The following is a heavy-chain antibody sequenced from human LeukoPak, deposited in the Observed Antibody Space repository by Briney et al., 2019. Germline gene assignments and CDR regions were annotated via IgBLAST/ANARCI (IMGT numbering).Heavy chain of an antibody. D-gene: IGHD6-13*01. Sequence: PSETLSLTCAVSGGSISSGGYSWSWIRQPPGKGLEWIGYIYHSGSTYYNPSLKSRVTISVDRSKNQFSLKLSSVTAADTAVYYCARDEGSSWSSYYYYYGMDVWGQGTTVTVSS. CDR1: GGSISSGGYS. V-gene: IGHV4-30-2*01. CDR2: IYHSGST. J-gene: IGHJ6*02. CDR3: ARDEGSSWSSYYYYYGMDV.